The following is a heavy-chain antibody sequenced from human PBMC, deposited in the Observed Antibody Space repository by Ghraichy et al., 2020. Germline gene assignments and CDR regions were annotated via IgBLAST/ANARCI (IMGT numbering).Heavy chain of an antibody. Sequence: GGSLRLSCAASRFTFSSYSMNWVRQAPGKGLEWVSSISSRSDYIYYADSLKGRFTVSRDNADNSLFLQMNSLRAEDTAVYYCATTADYLYFDYWGQGTLVTVSS. CDR1: RFTFSSYS. CDR2: ISSRSDYI. V-gene: IGHV3-21*01. D-gene: IGHD4-11*01. CDR3: ATTADYLYFDY. J-gene: IGHJ4*02.